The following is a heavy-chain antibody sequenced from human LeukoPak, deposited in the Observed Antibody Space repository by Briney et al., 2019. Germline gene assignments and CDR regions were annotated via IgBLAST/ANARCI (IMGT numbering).Heavy chain of an antibody. V-gene: IGHV4-39*01. Sequence: SETLSLTCTVSGGSISSDSYYWAWIRQPPGKGLEWIASIYYSGSTYYNPSLKSRVTISVDTSRNQFSLKLSSVTAADTAVYYCASLAVAGLSEGYWGHGTLVIVSS. D-gene: IGHD6-19*01. CDR1: GGSISSDSYY. CDR3: ASLAVAGLSEGY. CDR2: IYYSGST. J-gene: IGHJ4*01.